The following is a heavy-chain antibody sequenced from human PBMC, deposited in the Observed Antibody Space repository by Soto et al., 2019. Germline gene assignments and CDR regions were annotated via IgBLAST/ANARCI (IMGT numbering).Heavy chain of an antibody. CDR2: IYYSGST. CDR3: ARVGYYDSSGYPSYYFDY. Sequence: PSETLSLTCTVSGGSVSSGSYYWSWIRQPPGKGLEWIGYIYYSGSTNYNPSLKSRVTISVDTSKNQFSLKLSSVTAADTAVYYCARVGYYDSSGYPSYYFDYWGQGTLVTVSS. J-gene: IGHJ4*02. CDR1: GGSVSSGSYY. D-gene: IGHD3-22*01. V-gene: IGHV4-61*01.